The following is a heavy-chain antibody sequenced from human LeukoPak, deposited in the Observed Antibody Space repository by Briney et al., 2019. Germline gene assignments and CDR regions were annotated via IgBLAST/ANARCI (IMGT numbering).Heavy chain of an antibody. D-gene: IGHD6-6*01. CDR3: ARVLGIAARSSRYYYMDV. CDR2: ISAYNGNT. CDR1: GYTFTSYY. J-gene: IGHJ6*03. V-gene: IGHV1-18*04. Sequence: ASVKVSFKASGYTFTSYYMHWVRLAPGQGLEWMGWISAYNGNTNYAQKLQGRVTMTTDTSTSTAYMELRSLRSDDTAVYYCARVLGIAARSSRYYYMDVWGKGTTVTVSS.